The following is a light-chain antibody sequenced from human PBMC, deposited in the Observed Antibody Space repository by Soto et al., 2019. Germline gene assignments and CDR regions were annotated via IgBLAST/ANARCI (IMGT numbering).Light chain of an antibody. CDR1: QTVGRF. V-gene: IGKV3-11*01. J-gene: IGKJ5*01. CDR3: QQRLHWPIT. CDR2: DAS. Sequence: DMVLTQSPATLSLSPGDRVTLSCKASQTVGRFLGWYQHSPAQGPRLVVNDASNTATGVPARFSSSGSETYFTLTISSLEPEDFAVNSCQQRLHWPITVGQGTRLEIK.